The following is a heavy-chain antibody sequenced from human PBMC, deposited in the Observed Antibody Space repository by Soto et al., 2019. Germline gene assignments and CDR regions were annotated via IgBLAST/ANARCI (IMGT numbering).Heavy chain of an antibody. V-gene: IGHV4-59*08. CDR1: GGSISSYY. J-gene: IGHJ5*02. CDR3: ARVPHCSSTSCSSIWFDP. D-gene: IGHD2-2*01. Sequence: SETLSLTCTVSGGSISSYYWSWIRQPPGKGLEWIGYIYYSGSTNYNPPLKSRVTISVDTSKNQFSLKLSSVTAADTAVYYCARVPHCSSTSCSSIWFDPWGQGNLVTVSA. CDR2: IYYSGST.